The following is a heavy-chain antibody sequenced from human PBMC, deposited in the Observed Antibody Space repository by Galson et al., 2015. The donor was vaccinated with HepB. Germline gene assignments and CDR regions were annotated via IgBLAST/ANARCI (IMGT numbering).Heavy chain of an antibody. D-gene: IGHD3/OR15-3a*01. V-gene: IGHV6-1*01. CDR3: ARVPGGTGGAFDI. CDR2: TYYRSKWYN. CDR1: GDSVSSNSAA. J-gene: IGHJ3*02. Sequence: CAISGDSVSSNSAAWNWIRQSPSRGLEWLGRTYYRSKWYNDYAVSVESRITINPDTSKNQFSLHLNSVTPDDTAVYYCARVPGGTGGAFDIWGQGTMVTVSS.